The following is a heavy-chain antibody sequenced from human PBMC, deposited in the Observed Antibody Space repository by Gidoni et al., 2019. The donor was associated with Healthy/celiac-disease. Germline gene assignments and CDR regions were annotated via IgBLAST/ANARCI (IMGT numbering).Heavy chain of an antibody. D-gene: IGHD3-22*01. J-gene: IGHJ6*02. CDR1: GYTFTGYY. V-gene: IGHV1-2*04. Sequence: QVQLVQSGAEVKKPGASVKVSCKASGYTFTGYYMHWVRQAPGQGLEWMGWINPNSGGTNYAQKFQGWVTMTRDTSISTAYMELSRLRSDDTAVYYCARGSLYYDSSGYYYYGMDVWGQGTTVTVSS. CDR2: INPNSGGT. CDR3: ARGSLYYDSSGYYYYGMDV.